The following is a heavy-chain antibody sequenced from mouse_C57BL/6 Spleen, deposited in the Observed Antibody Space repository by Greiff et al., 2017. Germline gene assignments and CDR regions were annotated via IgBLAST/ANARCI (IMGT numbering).Heavy chain of an antibody. Sequence: EVKLVESGGGLVKPGGSLKLSCAASGFTFSDYGMHWVRQAPEKGLEWVAYISSGSSTIYDADTVKGRFTISRDNAKNTLFLQMTSLRSEDTAMYYCARVGERSAWFAYWGQGTLVTVSA. CDR3: ARVGERSAWFAY. CDR2: ISSGSSTI. J-gene: IGHJ3*01. V-gene: IGHV5-17*01. CDR1: GFTFSDYG.